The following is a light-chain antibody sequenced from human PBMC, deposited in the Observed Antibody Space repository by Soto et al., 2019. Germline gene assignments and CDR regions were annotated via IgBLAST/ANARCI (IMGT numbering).Light chain of an antibody. CDR2: ATS. CDR3: QPTHRLPLS. Sequence: IQIPHSPSSVSASVGDRVTMTCRASQGVGGWLAWYQQKPGKVPKPLIYATSSLHSGVPSRLSGSGYGTDLPLSTRRLQPEDFATYYCQPTHRLPLSFGPGPKVDI. CDR1: QGVGGW. J-gene: IGKJ3*01. V-gene: IGKV1-12*01.